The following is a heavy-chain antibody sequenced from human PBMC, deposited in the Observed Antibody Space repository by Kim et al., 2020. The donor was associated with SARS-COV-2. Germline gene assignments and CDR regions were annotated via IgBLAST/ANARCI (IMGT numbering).Heavy chain of an antibody. D-gene: IGHD3-10*01. CDR2: IYNGGNA. CDR3: ARASRFRGIGVDY. V-gene: IGHV4-59*08. J-gene: IGHJ4*02. CDR1: GGSISRYH. Sequence: SETLSLTCTVSGGSISRYHWSWIRQPPGKGLEWIGYIYNGGNADYNPSLKSRVTISLDTSKSQFSLKLSSVTAADTAVYYCARASRFRGIGVDYWGQGTL.